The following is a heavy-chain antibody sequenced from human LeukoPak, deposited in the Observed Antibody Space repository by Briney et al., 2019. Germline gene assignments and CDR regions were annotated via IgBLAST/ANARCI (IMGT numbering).Heavy chain of an antibody. Sequence: SETLSLTCAVYGGSFSGYYWSWIRRPPGKGLEWIGEINHSGSTNYNPSLKSRVTISVDTSKNQFSLKLSSVTAADTAVYYCARGLRVLAATVIWGQGTMVTVSS. V-gene: IGHV4-34*01. CDR2: INHSGST. J-gene: IGHJ3*02. CDR3: ARGLRVLAATVI. CDR1: GGSFSGYY. D-gene: IGHD6-13*01.